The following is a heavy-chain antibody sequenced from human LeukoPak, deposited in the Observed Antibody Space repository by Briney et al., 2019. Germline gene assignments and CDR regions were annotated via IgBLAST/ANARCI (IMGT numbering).Heavy chain of an antibody. J-gene: IGHJ4*02. CDR3: AMLIHDDSRGYDFNQYYFDD. CDR2: IYTSGST. V-gene: IGHV4-4*07. D-gene: IGHD3-22*01. CDR1: GGSISSYY. Sequence: PSETLSLTCTVSGGSISSYYWSWIRQPAGRGLEWIGRIYTSGSTNYNPSLKSRVTMSVDTSKNQFSLKLSSVTAADTAGYCCAMLIHDDSRGYDFNQYYFDDGGQGTLVPVSS.